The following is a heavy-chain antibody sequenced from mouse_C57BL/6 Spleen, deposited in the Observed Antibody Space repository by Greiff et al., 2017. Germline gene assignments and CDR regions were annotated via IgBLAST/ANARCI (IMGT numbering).Heavy chain of an antibody. Sequence: QVQLQQPGAELVMPGASVKLSCKASGYTFTSYWMHWVKQRPGQGLEWIGEIDPSDSYTNYNQKFKGKSTLTVDKSSSTAYMQLSSLTSEDSAVYYCARGATVVATDWYFDVWGTGTTVTVSS. CDR3: ARGATVVATDWYFDV. CDR2: IDPSDSYT. J-gene: IGHJ1*03. D-gene: IGHD1-1*01. V-gene: IGHV1-69*01. CDR1: GYTFTSYW.